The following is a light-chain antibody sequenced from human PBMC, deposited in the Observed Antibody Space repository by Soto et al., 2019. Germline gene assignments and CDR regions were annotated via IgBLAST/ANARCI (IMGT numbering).Light chain of an antibody. Sequence: EIVLTQSPGTLSLSPGERATLSCRASQSVSHNYLAWYQQKPGHAPRLLIYGGSSRATGIPDRFSGSGSGTDFTLTISRLEPEDFAVYYCQHYSYSRYFSFGPGTKVEIK. V-gene: IGKV3-20*01. CDR3: QHYSYSRYFS. J-gene: IGKJ3*01. CDR2: GGS. CDR1: QSVSHNY.